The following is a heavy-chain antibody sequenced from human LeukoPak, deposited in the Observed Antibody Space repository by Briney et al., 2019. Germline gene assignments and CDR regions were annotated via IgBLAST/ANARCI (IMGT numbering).Heavy chain of an antibody. J-gene: IGHJ4*02. CDR3: AKDYEYSGRTIFGVVHD. CDR1: GFTFSSYG. Sequence: PGGSLRLSCAASGFTFSSYGMHWVRQAPGKGLEWVAFIRYDGSNKYYADSVKGRFTISRDNSKNTLYLQMNSLRAEDTAVYYCAKDYEYSGRTIFGVVHDWGQGTLVTVSS. V-gene: IGHV3-30*02. CDR2: IRYDGSNK. D-gene: IGHD3-3*01.